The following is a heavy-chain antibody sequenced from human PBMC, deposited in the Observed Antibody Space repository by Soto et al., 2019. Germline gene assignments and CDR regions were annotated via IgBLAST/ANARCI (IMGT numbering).Heavy chain of an antibody. J-gene: IGHJ3*02. D-gene: IGHD3-22*01. V-gene: IGHV3-21*01. Sequence: GSLRLSCAASGFTFSSYSMNWVRQAPGKGLEWVSSISSSSSYIYYADSVKGRFTISRDNAKNSLYLQMNSLRAEDTAVYYCARDPPDYYDSSGFGAFDIWGQGTMVTVSS. CDR2: ISSSSSYI. CDR1: GFTFSSYS. CDR3: ARDPPDYYDSSGFGAFDI.